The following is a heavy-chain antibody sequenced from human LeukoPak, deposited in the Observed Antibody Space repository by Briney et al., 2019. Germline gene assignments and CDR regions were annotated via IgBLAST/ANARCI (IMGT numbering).Heavy chain of an antibody. V-gene: IGHV3-30-3*01. D-gene: IGHD1-26*01. Sequence: GGSLRLSCAASGFTFSSYAMHWVRQAPGKGLEWVAVISYDGSNKYYADSVKGRFTISRDNSKNTLYLQMNSLRAEDTAVYYCAKVMVGATTAYWGQGTLVTVSS. CDR3: AKVMVGATTAY. J-gene: IGHJ4*02. CDR2: ISYDGSNK. CDR1: GFTFSSYA.